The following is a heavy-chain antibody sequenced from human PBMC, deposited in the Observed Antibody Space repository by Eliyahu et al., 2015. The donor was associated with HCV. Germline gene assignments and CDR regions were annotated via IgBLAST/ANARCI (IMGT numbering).Heavy chain of an antibody. CDR3: ARDCLGMEGGGDCRYDY. V-gene: IGHV1-69*06. D-gene: IGHD2-21*02. CDR1: GGTFSXHA. Sequence: VQLVQSGAEVKKPGSSVKVXCXASGGTFSXHAISWVRXAPGQGLEWLGGIGPMYGTTYYAQGVQGRVQGGITITADKSTTTAYMELSSLTSEDTAVYFCARDCLGMEGGGDCRYDYWGQGTLVIVSS. J-gene: IGHJ4*02. CDR2: IGPMYGTT.